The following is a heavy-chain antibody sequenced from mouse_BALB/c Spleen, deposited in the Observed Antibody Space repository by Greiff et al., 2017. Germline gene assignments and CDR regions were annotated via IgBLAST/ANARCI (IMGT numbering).Heavy chain of an antibody. Sequence: VQVVESGAELAKPGASVKMSCKASGYTFTSYWMHWVKQRPGQGLEWIGYINPSTGYTEYNQKFKDKATLTADKSSSTAYMQLSSLTSEDSAVYYCARRYYGSSYGAMDYWGQGTSVTVSS. CDR2: INPSTGYT. J-gene: IGHJ4*01. CDR3: ARRYYGSSYGAMDY. D-gene: IGHD1-1*01. CDR1: GYTFTSYW. V-gene: IGHV1-7*01.